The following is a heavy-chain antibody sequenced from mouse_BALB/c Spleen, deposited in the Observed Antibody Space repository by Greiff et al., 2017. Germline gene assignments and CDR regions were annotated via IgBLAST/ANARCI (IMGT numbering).Heavy chain of an antibody. V-gene: IGHV5-15*02. Sequence: EVKLVESGGGLVQPGGSRKLSCAASGFTFSDYGMAWVRQAPGKGPEWVAFISNLAYSIYYADTVTGRFTISRENAKNTLYLEMSSLRSEDTAMYYCARDGYGFAYWGQGTLVTVSA. D-gene: IGHD2-2*01. J-gene: IGHJ3*01. CDR1: GFTFSDYG. CDR2: ISNLAYSI. CDR3: ARDGYGFAY.